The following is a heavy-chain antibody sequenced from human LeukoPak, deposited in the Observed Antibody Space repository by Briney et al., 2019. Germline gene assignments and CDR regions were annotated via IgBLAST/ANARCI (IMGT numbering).Heavy chain of an antibody. J-gene: IGHJ4*02. V-gene: IGHV4-61*02. CDR1: GGSISNGDYY. D-gene: IGHD6-13*01. Sequence: SETLSLTCTVSGGSISNGDYYWSWIRQPAGKGLEWIGRIYTSGGTNYNPSLKSRVTISVDTSKNQFSLKLSSVTAADTAVYYCARMARQLVDFDYWGQGTLVTVSS. CDR2: IYTSGGT. CDR3: ARMARQLVDFDY.